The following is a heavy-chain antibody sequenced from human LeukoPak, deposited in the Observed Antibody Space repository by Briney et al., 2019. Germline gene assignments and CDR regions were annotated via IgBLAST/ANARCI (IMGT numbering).Heavy chain of an antibody. CDR3: ARGGSGYDSFYYYGMDV. Sequence: PSETLSLTCTVSGGSISSYYWSWIRQPPGKGLEWIGYIYDSGSINYNPSLKSRVTISLDTSKNQFSLKLYSVTAADTAVYYCARGGSGYDSFYYYGMDVWGQGTAVTVSS. CDR2: IYDSGSI. CDR1: GGSISSYY. V-gene: IGHV4-59*01. D-gene: IGHD5-12*01. J-gene: IGHJ6*02.